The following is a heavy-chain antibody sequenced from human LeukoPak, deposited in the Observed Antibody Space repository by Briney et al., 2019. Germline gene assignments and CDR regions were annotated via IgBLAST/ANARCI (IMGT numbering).Heavy chain of an antibody. CDR2: MNPSRGDT. V-gene: IGHV1-8*01. CDR1: GYPFSNYD. Sequence: AAVTVSCKASGYPFSNYDVNWVRQAPGQGLEWMAWMNPSRGDTGYAQKFQGRLTMSSNISMNTASMELRSLTSEDTAVYFCARSRRGYYMDVWGTGTSVTVSS. J-gene: IGHJ6*03. CDR3: ARSRRGYYMDV.